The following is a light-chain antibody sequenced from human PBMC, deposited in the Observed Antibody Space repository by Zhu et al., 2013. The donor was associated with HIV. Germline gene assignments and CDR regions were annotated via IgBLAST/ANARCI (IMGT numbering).Light chain of an antibody. J-gene: IGKJ1*01. CDR1: QSVSRN. CDR2: NAS. CDR3: QQYNNWPPWT. Sequence: EIVLTQSPGTLSLSPGERATLSCRASQSVSRNLAWYQQKPGQAPRLLIFNASGRAAGIPYRFSGSGSGTDFILAISSLKSEDFAVYYCQQYNNWPPWTFGQGTKVEIK. V-gene: IGKV3D-15*01.